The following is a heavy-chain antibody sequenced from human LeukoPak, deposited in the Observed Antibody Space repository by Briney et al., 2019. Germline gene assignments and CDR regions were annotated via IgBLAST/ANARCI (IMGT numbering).Heavy chain of an antibody. CDR3: ARDLPYISSVLTYVDY. J-gene: IGHJ4*02. CDR1: GYTFTTYD. Sequence: ASVRVSCKASGYTFTTYDMNWVRQAPGQGLEWMGWTSAYNGNTNYAQKFQGRVTMTTETSTSTAYMELRSLTSDDTAVYYCARDLPYISSVLTYVDYWGQGNLVTVSA. D-gene: IGHD6-6*01. V-gene: IGHV1-18*04. CDR2: TSAYNGNT.